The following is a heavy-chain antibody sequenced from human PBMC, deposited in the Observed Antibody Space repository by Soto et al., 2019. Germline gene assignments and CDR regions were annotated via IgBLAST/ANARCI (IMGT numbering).Heavy chain of an antibody. J-gene: IGHJ6*02. CDR1: GFTFSSYW. Sequence: RRLSCAASGFTFSSYWMSWVRQAPGKGLEWVANIKQDGSEKYYVDSVKGRFTISRDNAKNSLYLQMNSLRAEDTAVYYCARDTVGNRDYGMDVWGQGTMVTVSS. D-gene: IGHD4-17*01. CDR3: ARDTVGNRDYGMDV. V-gene: IGHV3-7*03. CDR2: IKQDGSEK.